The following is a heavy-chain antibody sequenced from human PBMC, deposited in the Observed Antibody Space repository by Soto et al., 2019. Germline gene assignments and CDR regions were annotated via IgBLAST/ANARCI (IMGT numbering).Heavy chain of an antibody. D-gene: IGHD5-18*01. Sequence: QLLESGGGLVQPGGSLRLSCAASTFTFSSYAMSWVRQAPGKGLEWVSAITGSGGTTYYADSVKGRFTISRDNSKNTLYLQMNSLRAEDTAVYYCAKDQDSYGPESAFDIWGQGTMVTVSS. J-gene: IGHJ3*02. V-gene: IGHV3-23*01. CDR1: TFTFSSYA. CDR3: AKDQDSYGPESAFDI. CDR2: ITGSGGTT.